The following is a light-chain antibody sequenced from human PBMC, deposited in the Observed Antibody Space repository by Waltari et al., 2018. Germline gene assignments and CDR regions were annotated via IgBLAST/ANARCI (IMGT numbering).Light chain of an antibody. V-gene: IGKV1-8*01. CDR1: QGISSY. Sequence: AIRMTQSPSSFSASTGDRVTITCRASQGISSYLAWYQQKPGKAHKLLIYAASTLQSGVPSRFSGSGSGTDFTLTISCLQSEDLATYYCQQYYSYPQLTFGGGNKVEIK. CDR2: AAS. J-gene: IGKJ4*01. CDR3: QQYYSYPQLT.